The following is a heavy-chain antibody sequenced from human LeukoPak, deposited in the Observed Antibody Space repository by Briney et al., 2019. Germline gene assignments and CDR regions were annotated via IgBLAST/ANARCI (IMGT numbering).Heavy chain of an antibody. CDR2: ISSSTSYI. V-gene: IGHV3-21*01. CDR1: GFTFSSYA. J-gene: IGHJ4*02. Sequence: GGSLRLSCAASGFTFSSYAMSWVRQAPGKGLEWVSYISSSTSYIYYADSVKGRFTISRDNAKNSVYLQMNSLRVEDTAVYYCATDSDWGQGTLVTVSS. CDR3: ATDSD.